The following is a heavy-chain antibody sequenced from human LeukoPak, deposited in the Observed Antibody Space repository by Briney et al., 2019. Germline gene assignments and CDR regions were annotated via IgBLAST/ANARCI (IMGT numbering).Heavy chain of an antibody. D-gene: IGHD2-15*01. J-gene: IGHJ6*03. CDR1: GFTFSSYA. CDR2: ISGSGGST. V-gene: IGHV3-23*01. CDR3: AGCYSGSYYYYYYMDV. Sequence: GGSLRLSCAASGFTFSSYAMSWVRQAPGKGLEGVSAISGSGGSTYYADSVKGRFTISRDNSKNTLYLQMNSLRAEDTAVYYCAGCYSGSYYYYYYMDVWGKGTTVTVSS.